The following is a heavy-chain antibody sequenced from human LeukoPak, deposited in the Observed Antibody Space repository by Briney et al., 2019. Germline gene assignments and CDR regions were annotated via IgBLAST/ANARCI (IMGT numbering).Heavy chain of an antibody. CDR1: GFTVSSNY. Sequence: PGGSLRLSCAASGFTVSSNYMSWVRQAPGKGLEWVSVIYSGGSTYYADSVKGRFTISRDNSKRTLYLQMNSLRAEDTAVYYCASGKYYYDSSGYFDYWGQGTLVTVSS. CDR2: IYSGGST. V-gene: IGHV3-66*01. CDR3: ASGKYYYDSSGYFDY. D-gene: IGHD3-22*01. J-gene: IGHJ4*02.